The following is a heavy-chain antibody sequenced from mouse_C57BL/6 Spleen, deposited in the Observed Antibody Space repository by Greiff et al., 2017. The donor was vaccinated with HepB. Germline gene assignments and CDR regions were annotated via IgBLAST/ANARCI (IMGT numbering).Heavy chain of an antibody. V-gene: IGHV5-4*01. CDR1: GFTFSSYA. CDR2: ISDGGSYT. Sequence: EVQLVESGGGLVKPGGSLKLSCAASGFTFSSYAMSWVRQTPEKRLEWVATISDGGSYTYYPDNVKGRFTISRDNAKNNLYLQMSHLKSEDTAMYYCARDRGGIYYEYFDVWGTGTTVTVSS. D-gene: IGHD2-4*01. J-gene: IGHJ1*03. CDR3: ARDRGGIYYEYFDV.